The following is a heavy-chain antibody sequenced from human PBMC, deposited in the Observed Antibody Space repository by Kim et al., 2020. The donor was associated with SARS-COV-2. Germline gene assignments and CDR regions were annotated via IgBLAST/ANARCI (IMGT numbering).Heavy chain of an antibody. Sequence: GGSLRLSCAASGFSFRGYTMHWVRPAPGKGLEWVAVISYNGDNTDHADSVNGRFTISRDNSKNTLYLQMNSLRAEDSAVYYCARDPTYDDSGYFDYWGQGTLVTVSS. J-gene: IGHJ4*02. V-gene: IGHV3-30-3*01. CDR2: ISYNGDNT. D-gene: IGHD3-22*01. CDR1: GFSFRGYT. CDR3: ARDPTYDDSGYFDY.